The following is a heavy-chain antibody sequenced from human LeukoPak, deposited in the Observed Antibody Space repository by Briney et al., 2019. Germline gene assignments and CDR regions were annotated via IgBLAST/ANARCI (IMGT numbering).Heavy chain of an antibody. CDR3: AKGGLRYGYSFGD. CDR1: GFPFSTHG. Sequence: GESLRLSCAASGFPFSTHGMSWVRQAPGKRLEWVSAISDTAYYTFYADSVRGRFAISRDNSKNTLFLQMNSLRAEDTAVYYCAKGGLRYGYSFGDWGQGTLVTVYS. CDR2: ISDTAYYT. V-gene: IGHV3-23*01. J-gene: IGHJ4*02. D-gene: IGHD3-22*01.